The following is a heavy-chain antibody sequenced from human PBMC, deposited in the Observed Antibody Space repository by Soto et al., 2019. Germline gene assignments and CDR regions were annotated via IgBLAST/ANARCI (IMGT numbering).Heavy chain of an antibody. V-gene: IGHV3-23*01. Sequence: GGSLRLSCAASGLTFSSYAMSWVRQAPGKGLEWVSAISGSGGSTYYADSVKGRFTISRDNSKNTLYLQMNSLRAEDTAVYYCAKDGQLGYYYFSYMDVWGKGTPVTVSS. CDR2: ISGSGGST. CDR1: GLTFSSYA. J-gene: IGHJ6*03. D-gene: IGHD7-27*01. CDR3: AKDGQLGYYYFSYMDV.